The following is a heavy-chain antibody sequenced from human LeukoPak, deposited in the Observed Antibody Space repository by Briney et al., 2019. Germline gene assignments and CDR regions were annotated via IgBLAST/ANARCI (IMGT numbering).Heavy chain of an antibody. V-gene: IGHV1-69*13. CDR3: ARYCSSTSCYQADYYYYGMDV. CDR2: IIPIFGTA. J-gene: IGHJ6*02. Sequence: ASVKVSCKASGGTFGSYAISWVRQAPGQGLEWMGGIIPIFGTANYAQKFQGRVTITADESTSTAYMELSSLRSEDTAVYYCARYCSSTSCYQADYYYYGMDVWGQGTTVTVSS. CDR1: GGTFGSYA. D-gene: IGHD2-2*01.